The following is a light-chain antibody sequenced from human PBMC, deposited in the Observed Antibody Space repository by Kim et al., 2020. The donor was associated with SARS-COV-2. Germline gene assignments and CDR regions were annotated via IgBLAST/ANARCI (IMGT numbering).Light chain of an antibody. CDR1: SSNIGAGDD. CDR3: QSYDSSLSGSV. Sequence: QSVTISCTGSSSNIGAGDDVNWYQQLPGTAPKLLIYGNSNRPSGVPDRFSGSKSGTSASLAITGLQAEDEADYYCQSYDSSLSGSVFGGGTKLTVL. J-gene: IGLJ3*02. CDR2: GNS. V-gene: IGLV1-40*01.